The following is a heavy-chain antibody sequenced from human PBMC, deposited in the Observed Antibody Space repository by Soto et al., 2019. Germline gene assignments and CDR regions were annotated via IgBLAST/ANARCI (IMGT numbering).Heavy chain of an antibody. CDR2: INSDGSST. J-gene: IGHJ4*02. CDR3: ARDLRGGSGSPDY. CDR1: GFTFSSYC. Sequence: EVQLVESRGDLVQPGGSLRLSCAASGFTFSSYCMHWVRQAPGKGLVWLSRINSDGSSTSYADSVKGRFTISRDNAKNTLYLQMNSLRAEDTAVYYCARDLRGGSGSPDYWGQGTLVTVSS. D-gene: IGHD3-10*01. V-gene: IGHV3-74*01.